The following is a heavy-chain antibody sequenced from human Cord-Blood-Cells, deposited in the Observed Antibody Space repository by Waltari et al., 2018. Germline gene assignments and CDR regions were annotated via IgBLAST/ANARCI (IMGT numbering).Heavy chain of an antibody. CDR2: ISGSGGST. V-gene: IGHV3-23*01. CDR1: GYPLTSYA. CDR3: AKDDGTNLPYWYFDL. D-gene: IGHD1-7*01. Sequence: EGRLLESGGGLVQRGGSLGLSFAASGYPLTSYAISCVRMAPGKGLEWVSAISGSGGSTYYADSVKGRFTISRDNSKNTLYLQMNSLRAEDTAVYYCAKDDGTNLPYWYFDLWGRGTLVTVSS. J-gene: IGHJ2*01.